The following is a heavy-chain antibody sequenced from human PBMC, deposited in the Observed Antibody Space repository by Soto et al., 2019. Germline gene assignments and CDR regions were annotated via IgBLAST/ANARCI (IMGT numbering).Heavy chain of an antibody. D-gene: IGHD3-22*01. CDR2: IYQSGST. J-gene: IGHJ2*01. CDR3: ARESRSSRYDSSGYSQFWFFDL. CDR1: GGSISSGGYS. Sequence: QLQLQESGSGLVKPSQTLSLTCAVSGGSISSGGYSWSWIRQPPGKGLEWIGYIYQSGSTYYNPSLKSRVTISVDWSKYQFALELSSVTAADTAVYYCARESRSSRYDSSGYSQFWFFDLWGRGTLVTVSS. V-gene: IGHV4-30-2*01.